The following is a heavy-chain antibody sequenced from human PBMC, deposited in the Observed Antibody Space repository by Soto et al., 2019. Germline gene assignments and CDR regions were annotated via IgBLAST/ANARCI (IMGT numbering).Heavy chain of an antibody. CDR2: IYWGDDK. CDR3: AAPGSGTYYNPLYNWFDP. V-gene: IGHV2-5*02. J-gene: IGHJ5*02. CDR1: GFSLSTSGVG. Sequence: QITLQEAGPTLVKPTQTLTLTCTFSGFSLSTSGVGVGWIRQPPGKALEWLALIYWGDDKRYNPSLKNRLSISEDTAQQQVVRTMTNMDAEDTGASFCAAPGSGTYYNPLYNWFDPWGPGTLVTVSS. D-gene: IGHD3-10*01.